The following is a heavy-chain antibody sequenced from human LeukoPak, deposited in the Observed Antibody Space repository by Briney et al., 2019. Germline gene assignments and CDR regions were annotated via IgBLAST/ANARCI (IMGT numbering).Heavy chain of an antibody. V-gene: IGHV1-2*02. CDR1: GYSFSAYY. D-gene: IGHD5-12*01. J-gene: IGHJ5*02. CDR3: ARESYSGYVRWLDP. Sequence: ASVKVSCKASGYSFSAYYIHWVRQAPGQGLEWMGWINPNTGGTHFEQKFQGRVTMTRDTSISTAYMELTRLTSDDTAVYYCARESYSGYVRWLDPWGQGTLVTVSS. CDR2: INPNTGGT.